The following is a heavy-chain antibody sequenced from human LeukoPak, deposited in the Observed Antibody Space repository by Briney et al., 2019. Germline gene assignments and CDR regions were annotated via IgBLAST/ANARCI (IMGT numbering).Heavy chain of an antibody. CDR3: ARENHGSFDY. J-gene: IGHJ4*02. V-gene: IGHV3-21*01. D-gene: IGHD1-14*01. CDR2: ISSSSRYI. Sequence: GGSLRLSCAASGFSFSTWSVNWVRQAPGKGLEWVSSISSSSRYIYYADSVKGRFTIFRDNAKNSLYLQMNSLRVEDTAVYYCARENHGSFDYWGQGTLVTVSS. CDR1: GFSFSTWS.